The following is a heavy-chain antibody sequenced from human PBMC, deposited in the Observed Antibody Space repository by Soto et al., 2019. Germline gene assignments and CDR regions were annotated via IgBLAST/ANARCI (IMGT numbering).Heavy chain of an antibody. V-gene: IGHV1-3*01. J-gene: IGHJ1*01. CDR2: INAGNGNT. D-gene: IGHD4-17*01. CDR1: GYTFTSYA. CDR3: ASPVTTVYFQP. Sequence: QVQLVQSGAEVKKPGTSVKVSCKASGYTFTSYAMHWVRQAPGQRLEWMGWINAGNGNTKYSQKFQGRVTITRDTSASTAYMELSSMRAEDTAVYYCASPVTTVYFQPWGQGTLVTVSS.